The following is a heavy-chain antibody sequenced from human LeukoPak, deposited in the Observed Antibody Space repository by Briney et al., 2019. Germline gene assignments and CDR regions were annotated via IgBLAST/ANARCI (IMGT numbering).Heavy chain of an antibody. D-gene: IGHD6-19*01. V-gene: IGHV3-48*03. CDR2: ISSSGSTI. Sequence: GGSLRLSCAASGFTFSSYEMNWVRQAPGKGLEWVSYISSSGSTIYYADSVKGRFTISRDNAKNSLYLQMNSLRAEDTAVYYCVKMDKLSSGWYRNFDYWGQGTLVTVSS. J-gene: IGHJ4*02. CDR3: VKMDKLSSGWYRNFDY. CDR1: GFTFSSYE.